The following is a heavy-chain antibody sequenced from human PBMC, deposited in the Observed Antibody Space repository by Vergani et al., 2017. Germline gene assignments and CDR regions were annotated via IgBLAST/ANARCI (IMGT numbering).Heavy chain of an antibody. V-gene: IGHV3-23*01. CDR1: GFTFSSYA. CDR3: ATLGFVVGAIYLGPLDY. CDR2: ISGSGGST. D-gene: IGHD1-26*01. Sequence: EVQLLESGGGLVQPGGSLRLSCAASGFTFSSYAMSWVRQAPGKGLEWVSAISGSGGSTYYADSVKGRFTISRDNSKNTLYLQMNSLRAEDTAVYYCATLGFVVGAIYLGPLDYWGQGTLVTVSS. J-gene: IGHJ4*02.